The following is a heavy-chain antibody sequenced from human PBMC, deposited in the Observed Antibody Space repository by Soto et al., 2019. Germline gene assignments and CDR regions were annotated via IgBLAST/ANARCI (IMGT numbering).Heavy chain of an antibody. V-gene: IGHV3-11*01. D-gene: IGHD3-22*01. CDR2: ISISGSSI. CDR1: GFTFRDYY. J-gene: IGHJ4*02. CDR3: ARDRDSGGLYSALAY. Sequence: PGGSLRLSCAASGFTFRDYYMSWIRQAPGKGLEWISYISISGSSIYYADSVKGRFTISRDNTKNSLFLQMNSLRAEDTALYYCARDRDSGGLYSALAYWGQGILVTVSS.